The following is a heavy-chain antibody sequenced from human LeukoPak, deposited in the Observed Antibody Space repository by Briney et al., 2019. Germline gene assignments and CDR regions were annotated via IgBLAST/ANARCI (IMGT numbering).Heavy chain of an antibody. V-gene: IGHV3-23*01. CDR3: AKGSMVGVLCCFDY. Sequence: GGSLRLSCAASGFTFSSYAMSWVRQAPGKGREWVSAISGSGGSTYYADSVKGRFTISRDNSKNTLYLQMNSLRAEDTGVYYCAKGSMVGVLCCFDYWGQGTLVTVSS. CDR2: ISGSGGST. D-gene: IGHD3-10*01. J-gene: IGHJ4*02. CDR1: GFTFSSYA.